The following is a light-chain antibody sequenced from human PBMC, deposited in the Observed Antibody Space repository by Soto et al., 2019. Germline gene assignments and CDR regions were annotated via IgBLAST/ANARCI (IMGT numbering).Light chain of an antibody. CDR1: ESVSYY. J-gene: IGKJ4*01. CDR3: QHCRPYGDSPPLT. CDR2: DAS. Sequence: EIVLTQSPGTLSLSPGERATLSCGACESVSYYLAWYQQKPGQAPRLLIYDASSRATGVQDRFSGSGSGADFTLTISRLEPEDFAVYYCQHCRPYGDSPPLTFGGGTKVDI. V-gene: IGKV3-20*01.